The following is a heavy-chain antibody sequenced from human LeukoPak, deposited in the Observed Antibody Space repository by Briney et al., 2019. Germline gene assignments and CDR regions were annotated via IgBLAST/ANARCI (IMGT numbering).Heavy chain of an antibody. J-gene: IGHJ4*02. CDR1: GGSFSGYY. CDR2: INHSGST. D-gene: IGHD6-6*01. V-gene: IGHV4-34*01. CDR3: AAARPGGHYYFDY. Sequence: SETLSLTCAVYGGSFSGYYWSWIRQPPGKGLEWIGEINHSGSTNYNPSLKSRVTISVDTSKNQFSLRLSSVTAADTAIYFCAAARPGGHYYFDYWGQGTLVTVSS.